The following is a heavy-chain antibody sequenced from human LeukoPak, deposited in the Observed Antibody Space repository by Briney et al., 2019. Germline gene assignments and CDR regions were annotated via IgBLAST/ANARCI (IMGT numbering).Heavy chain of an antibody. CDR2: IYYSGST. CDR1: GGSISSYY. D-gene: IGHD3-3*01. J-gene: IGHJ6*03. V-gene: IGHV4-59*08. CDR3: ARFLWDYDFWSGYNLNDNYMDV. Sequence: SETLSLTCTVSGGSISSYYWSWIRQPAGKGLEWIGYIYYSGSTYYNPSLKSRVTISVDTSKNQFSLKLSSVTAADTAVYYCARFLWDYDFWSGYNLNDNYMDVWGKGTTVTVSS.